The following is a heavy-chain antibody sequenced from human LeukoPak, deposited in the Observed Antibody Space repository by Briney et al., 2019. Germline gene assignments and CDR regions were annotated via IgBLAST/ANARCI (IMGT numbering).Heavy chain of an antibody. V-gene: IGHV3-7*01. J-gene: IGHJ6*03. D-gene: IGHD3-10*01. CDR1: GFTYSKYW. Sequence: GRSLRLSCGASGFTYSKYWMKCAPQASGKGLECVANINQDGSEKFYAESVKGRFTISRDKAENSLYLQMNSLRAEDTAVYYCARGNGVVRGVIHNADYYYYHMDVWGKGTTVTVSS. CDR3: ARGNGVVRGVIHNADYYYYHMDV. CDR2: INQDGSEK.